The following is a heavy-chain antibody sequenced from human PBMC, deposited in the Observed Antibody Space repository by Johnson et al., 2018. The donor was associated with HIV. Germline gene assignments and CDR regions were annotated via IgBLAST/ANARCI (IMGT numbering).Heavy chain of an antibody. J-gene: IGHJ3*01. CDR2: ISWNSGSI. V-gene: IGHV3-9*01. D-gene: IGHD1-26*01. CDR1: GFTFDDYA. CDR3: AKGATRYKTDGSKHDGAFDV. Sequence: VQLVESGGGSVQPGRSLRLSCAASGFTFDDYAMHWVRQAPGKGLEWVSGISWNSGSIGHADSVKGRFTISRDNAKNSLPLQMSSLRAEDTALYYCAKGATRYKTDGSKHDGAFDVWGQGTMVTVSS.